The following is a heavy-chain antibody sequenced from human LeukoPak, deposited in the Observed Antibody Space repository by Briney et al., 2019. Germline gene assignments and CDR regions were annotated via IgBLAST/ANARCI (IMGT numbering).Heavy chain of an antibody. CDR2: ITSEAYGGTT. CDR3: TRDFQWTFAC. Sequence: GGSLRLSCTTSGFSFGDYAMSWFRQAPGKGLEWVGFITSEAYGGTTEYAASVKGRFTISRDDSKSIAYLQMNSRKTEDTAVYYCTRDFQWTFACWGQGTLVTVSS. D-gene: IGHD6-19*01. J-gene: IGHJ4*02. CDR1: GFSFGDYA. V-gene: IGHV3-49*03.